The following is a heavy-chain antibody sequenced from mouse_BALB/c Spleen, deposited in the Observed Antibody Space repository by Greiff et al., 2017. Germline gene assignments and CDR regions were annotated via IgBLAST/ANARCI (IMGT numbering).Heavy chain of an antibody. V-gene: IGHV1-37*01. D-gene: IGHD1-1*01. CDR1: GYSFTGYF. Sequence: VQLQQSGPQLVRPGASVKISCKASGYSFTGYFMNWVKQSHGKSLEWIGRINPYNGDTFYNQKFKGKATLTVDKSSSTAHMELLSLTSEDSAVYYCGKGTTVVATDDYWGQGTTLTVSS. CDR2: INPYNGDT. CDR3: GKGTTVVATDDY. J-gene: IGHJ2*01.